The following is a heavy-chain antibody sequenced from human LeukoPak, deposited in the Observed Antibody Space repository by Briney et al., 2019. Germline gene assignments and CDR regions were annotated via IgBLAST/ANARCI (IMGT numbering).Heavy chain of an antibody. Sequence: GGSLRLSCAVSGFTFTSYAMSWGRQAPGRGLEWVSAISGSGGSTYYADSVKGRFTISRDNSKNTLYLQMNGLRAEDTAVYYYAKDYKSGTTGYWGKGTLVTVSS. CDR2: ISGSGGST. CDR1: GFTFTSYA. CDR3: AKDYKSGTTGY. J-gene: IGHJ4*02. V-gene: IGHV3-23*01. D-gene: IGHD1-7*01.